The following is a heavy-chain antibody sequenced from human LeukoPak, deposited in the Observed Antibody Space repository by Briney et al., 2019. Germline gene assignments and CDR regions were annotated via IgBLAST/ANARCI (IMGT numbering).Heavy chain of an antibody. CDR1: GGSISSYY. J-gene: IGHJ2*01. CDR2: IYYSGST. Sequence: SETLSLTCTVSGGSISSYYWSWIRQPPGKGLEWIGYIYYSGSTNYNPSLKSRVTISVDTSKNQFSLKLSSVTAADTAVHYCARDKGLAAAGHWYFDLWGRGTLVTVSS. D-gene: IGHD6-13*01. CDR3: ARDKGLAAAGHWYFDL. V-gene: IGHV4-59*01.